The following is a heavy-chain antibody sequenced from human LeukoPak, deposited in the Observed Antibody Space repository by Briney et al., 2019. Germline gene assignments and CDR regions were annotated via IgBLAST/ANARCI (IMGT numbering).Heavy chain of an antibody. CDR2: IYNSGST. J-gene: IGHJ4*02. CDR3: ARASRTWSGSILDY. D-gene: IGHD3-3*01. Sequence: SETLSLTCTVSGVPISSGGYYWSWIRQHPGKGLEWIGYIYNSGSTYYNPSLKSRITISVDTSKNQFSLKLNSVTAADTAVYYCARASRTWSGSILDYWGQGTLVTVSS. CDR1: GVPISSGGYY. V-gene: IGHV4-31*03.